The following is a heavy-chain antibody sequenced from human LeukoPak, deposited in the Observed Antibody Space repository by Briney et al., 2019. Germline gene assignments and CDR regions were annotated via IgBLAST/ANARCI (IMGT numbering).Heavy chain of an antibody. CDR3: ASDIRKWFGDSYDVFDI. Sequence: SQTLSLTCTVSGGSISSGSYYWSWIRQPAGKGLEWIGRIYTSGSTNYNPSLKSRVTISVDTSKNQFSLKLSSVTAADTAVYYCASDIRKWFGDSYDVFDIWGQGTMVTVSS. V-gene: IGHV4-61*02. CDR1: GGSISSGSYY. J-gene: IGHJ3*02. CDR2: IYTSGST. D-gene: IGHD3-10*01.